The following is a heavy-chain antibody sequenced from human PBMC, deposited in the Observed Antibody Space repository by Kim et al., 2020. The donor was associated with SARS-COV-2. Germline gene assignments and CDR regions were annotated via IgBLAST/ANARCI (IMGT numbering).Heavy chain of an antibody. D-gene: IGHD6-13*01. Sequence: ASVKVSCTASGHSLSEYAVNWLRQAPGQGIEWIGWIDTHTGNPTYAQGFTGRYVFSLDTSVSTTYLQISVLTPEDTAVYFCAAVLRTAGKTFPDHWGQGT. J-gene: IGHJ5*02. CDR2: IDTHTGNP. CDR1: GHSLSEYA. V-gene: IGHV7-4-1*02. CDR3: AAVLRTAGKTFPDH.